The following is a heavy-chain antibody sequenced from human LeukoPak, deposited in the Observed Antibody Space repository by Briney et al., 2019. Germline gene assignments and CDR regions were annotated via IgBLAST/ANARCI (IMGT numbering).Heavy chain of an antibody. J-gene: IGHJ4*02. D-gene: IGHD6-19*01. CDR1: GFTFSSFE. CDR2: ISSGGSTI. V-gene: IGHV3-48*03. CDR3: ARWEGSSGWYYFDY. Sequence: GGSLRLSCAASGFTFSSFEMNWVRQAPGKGLEWVSYISSGGSTIYYADSVKGRFTISRDNAKSSLYLQMNSLRAEDTAVYYCARWEGSSGWYYFDYWGQGTLVTVSS.